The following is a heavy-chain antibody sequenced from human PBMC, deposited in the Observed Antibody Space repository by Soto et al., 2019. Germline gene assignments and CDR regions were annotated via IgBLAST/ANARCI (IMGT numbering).Heavy chain of an antibody. D-gene: IGHD6-19*01. Sequence: GGSLRLSCAASGFTFSSYGMHWVRQAPGKGLEWVAVISYDGSNKYYADSVKGRFTISRDNSKNTLYLQMNSLRAEDTAVYYCAKDLAVAGPYYYYGMDVWGQGTTVTVSS. CDR3: AKDLAVAGPYYYYGMDV. CDR1: GFTFSSYG. CDR2: ISYDGSNK. V-gene: IGHV3-30*18. J-gene: IGHJ6*02.